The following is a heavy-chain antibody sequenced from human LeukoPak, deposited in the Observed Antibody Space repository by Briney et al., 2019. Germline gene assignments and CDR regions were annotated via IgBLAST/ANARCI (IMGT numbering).Heavy chain of an antibody. V-gene: IGHV4-34*01. CDR1: GFTFSDYY. Sequence: PGGSLRLSCAASGFTFSDYYMSWIRQPPGKGLEWIGEINHSGSTNYNPSLKSRVTISVDTSKNQFSLKLSSVTAADTAVYYCARGPRSIAAAGKAVDPWGQGTLVTVSS. D-gene: IGHD6-13*01. CDR2: INHSGST. CDR3: ARGPRSIAAAGKAVDP. J-gene: IGHJ5*02.